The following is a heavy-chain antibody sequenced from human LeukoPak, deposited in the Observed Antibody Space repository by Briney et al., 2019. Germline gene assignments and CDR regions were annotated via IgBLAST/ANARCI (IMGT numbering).Heavy chain of an antibody. CDR3: AKEGGLIVGATPFDY. D-gene: IGHD1-26*01. J-gene: IGHJ4*02. Sequence: GGSLRLSCAASGFTFSGYYMSWIRQAPGKGLEWVSYISSSGSTIYYADSVKGRFTISRDNAKNSLYLQMNSLRAEDTAVYYCAKEGGLIVGATPFDYWGQGTLVTVSS. CDR2: ISSSGSTI. CDR1: GFTFSGYY. V-gene: IGHV3-11*01.